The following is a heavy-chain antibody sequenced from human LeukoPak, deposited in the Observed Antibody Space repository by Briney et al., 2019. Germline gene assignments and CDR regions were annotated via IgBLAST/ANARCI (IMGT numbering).Heavy chain of an antibody. CDR3: ARESACGTTNCLAPADWLDP. CDR2: ISGSGGST. Sequence: PGGSLRLSCAASGFTFSSYAMSWVRQAPGKGLEWVSAISGSGGSTYYADSVKGRFTISRDNSKNTLYLQMNSLRAEDTAVYYCARESACGTTNCLAPADWLDPWGQGTLVIVSS. V-gene: IGHV3-23*01. J-gene: IGHJ5*02. CDR1: GFTFSSYA. D-gene: IGHD2-2*01.